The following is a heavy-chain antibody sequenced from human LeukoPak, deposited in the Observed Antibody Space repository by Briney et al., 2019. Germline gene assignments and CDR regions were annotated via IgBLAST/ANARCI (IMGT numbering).Heavy chain of an antibody. J-gene: IGHJ4*02. CDR1: GYTFTDYY. Sequence: ASVKVSCKASGYTFTDYYMHWVLQAPGQGLEWMGWINPNSGGTNYAQQLQGRGTMTRDTSISTAYMELSRLRSDDTAVYYCATVHHRYYDFWSGYYTTNYWGQGTLVTVSS. V-gene: IGHV1-2*02. D-gene: IGHD3-3*01. CDR3: ATVHHRYYDFWSGYYTTNY. CDR2: INPNSGGT.